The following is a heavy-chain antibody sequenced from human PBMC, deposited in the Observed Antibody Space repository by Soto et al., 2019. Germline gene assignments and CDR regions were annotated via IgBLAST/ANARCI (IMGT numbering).Heavy chain of an antibody. CDR1: GYTFTSYG. V-gene: IGHV1-18*01. CDR2: ISAYNGNT. J-gene: IGHJ4*02. CDR3: ERVRDFWSGSYYFDY. Sequence: ASVKVSCKASGYTFTSYGIGWVRQAPGQGLEWMGWISAYNGNTNYAQKLQGRVTMTTDTSTSTAYMELRSLRSDDTAVYYCERVRDFWSGSYYFDYWGQGTLVTVSS. D-gene: IGHD3-3*01.